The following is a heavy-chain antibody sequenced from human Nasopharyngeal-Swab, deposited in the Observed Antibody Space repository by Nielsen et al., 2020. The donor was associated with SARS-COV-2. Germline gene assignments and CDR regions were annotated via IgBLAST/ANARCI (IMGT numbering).Heavy chain of an antibody. Sequence: WVRQAPGQGLEWMGWINTNTGNPTYAQGFTGRFVFSLDTSVSTAYLQISSLKAEDTAVYYCARGLDDYGGHYYYYYYMDVWGKGTTVTVFS. CDR3: ARGLDDYGGHYYYYYYMDV. D-gene: IGHD3-16*01. J-gene: IGHJ6*03. CDR2: INTNTGNP. V-gene: IGHV7-4-1*02.